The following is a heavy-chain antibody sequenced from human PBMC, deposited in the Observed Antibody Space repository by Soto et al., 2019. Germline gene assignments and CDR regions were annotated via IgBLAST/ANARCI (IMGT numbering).Heavy chain of an antibody. CDR2: INHSGST. Sequence: SQTLSLTCAVYGGSFSGYYWIWIRQPPGKGLEWIGEINHSGSTNYNPSLKSRVTISVDTSKNQFSLKLSSVTAEDTAVYYCAKWTLELEGGYYYYMDVWGKGTTVTVSS. D-gene: IGHD1-7*01. CDR1: GGSFSGYY. J-gene: IGHJ6*03. CDR3: AKWTLELEGGYYYYMDV. V-gene: IGHV4-34*01.